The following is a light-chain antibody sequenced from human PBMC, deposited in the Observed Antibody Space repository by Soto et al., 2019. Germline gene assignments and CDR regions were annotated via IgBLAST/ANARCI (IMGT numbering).Light chain of an antibody. V-gene: IGLV2-23*01. CDR3: CSYAGSSTYLV. Sequence: QSALTQPASVSGSPGQSITISCTGTSSDVGSYNLVSWYQQHPGKAPKLMIYEGSKRPSGVSNRFSGSKSGNTASLTISALQAEDEADYYCCSYAGSSTYLVFGGGTTLTVL. CDR2: EGS. J-gene: IGLJ2*01. CDR1: SSDVGSYNL.